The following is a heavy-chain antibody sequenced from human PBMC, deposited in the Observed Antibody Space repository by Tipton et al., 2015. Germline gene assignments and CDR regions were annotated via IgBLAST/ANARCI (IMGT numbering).Heavy chain of an antibody. Sequence: TLSLTCTVSGGSISTSYYWGWIRQPPGKGLEWIGSVHYDRDTYYSPSLKSRVTTSVDTSKNQFSLNLISVTAADTAVYYCARGWPGWEFDFDYWGQGTLVTVSS. CDR2: VHYDRDT. CDR1: GGSISTSYY. J-gene: IGHJ4*02. CDR3: ARGWPGWEFDFDY. V-gene: IGHV4-39*01. D-gene: IGHD1-26*01.